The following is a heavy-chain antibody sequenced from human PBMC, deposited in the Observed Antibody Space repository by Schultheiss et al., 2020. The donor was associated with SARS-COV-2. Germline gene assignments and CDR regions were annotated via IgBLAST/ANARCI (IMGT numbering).Heavy chain of an antibody. Sequence: GGSLRLSCAASGFTFSSYWMSWVRQAPGKGLEWVANIKQDGSEKYYVDSVKGRFTISRDNAKNSLYLQMNSLRAEDTAVYYCAREAGVSRRDAFDIWGQGTMVTVSS. V-gene: IGHV3-7*01. J-gene: IGHJ3*02. D-gene: IGHD6-13*01. CDR2: IKQDGSEK. CDR3: AREAGVSRRDAFDI. CDR1: GFTFSSYW.